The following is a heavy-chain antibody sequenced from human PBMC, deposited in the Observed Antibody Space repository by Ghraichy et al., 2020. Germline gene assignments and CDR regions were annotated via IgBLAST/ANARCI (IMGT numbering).Heavy chain of an antibody. V-gene: IGHV4-4*07. CDR3: ARGRGSYVGNYGIDV. D-gene: IGHD1-26*01. CDR1: DGSISSYF. Sequence: SETLSLVCTLSDGSISSYFWSWVRQPAGKGLEWIGHIQSSGSTNYNPSLKSRVTMSVDTSQNVFSLTLSSVTAAETAVYYCARGRGSYVGNYGIDVWGQGTTVTVSS. CDR2: IQSSGST. J-gene: IGHJ6*02.